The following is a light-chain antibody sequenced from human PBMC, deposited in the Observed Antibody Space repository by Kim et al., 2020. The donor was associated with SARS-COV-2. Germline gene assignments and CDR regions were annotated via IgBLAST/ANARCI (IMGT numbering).Light chain of an antibody. CDR3: LQSNNWPRT. CDR1: QNVNNN. CDR2: RAS. Sequence: EIVMTQSPAPLSVSPGDRATLSCRASQNVNNNLGWYQHRRGQAPRLLIYRASTRATGIPARFGGSGSGTEFTLTISSLQSEDFAVYYCLQSNNWPRTFGQGTKVDIK. J-gene: IGKJ1*01. V-gene: IGKV3-15*01.